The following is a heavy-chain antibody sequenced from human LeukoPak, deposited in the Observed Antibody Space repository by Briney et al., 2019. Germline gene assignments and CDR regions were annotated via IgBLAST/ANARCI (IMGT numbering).Heavy chain of an antibody. Sequence: SETLSLTCAVYGGSFSGYYWSWIRQPPGKGLEWIGEINHSGSTNYNPSLKSRVTISVDTSKNQFSLKLSSVTAADTAVYYCARGLNRGYCSGGSCYNWFDPWGQGTLVTVSS. CDR2: INHSGST. D-gene: IGHD2-15*01. J-gene: IGHJ5*02. V-gene: IGHV4-34*01. CDR3: ARGLNRGYCSGGSCYNWFDP. CDR1: GGSFSGYY.